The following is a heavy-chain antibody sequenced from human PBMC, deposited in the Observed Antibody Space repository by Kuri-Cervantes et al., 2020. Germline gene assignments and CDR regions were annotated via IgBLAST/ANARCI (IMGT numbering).Heavy chain of an antibody. V-gene: IGHV1-2*02. CDR3: ARELDDIVVVPAAP. CDR1: GYTFTGYY. D-gene: IGHD2-2*01. CDR2: INPNSGGT. J-gene: IGHJ5*02. Sequence: ASVKVSCKASGYTFTGYYMHWVRQAPGQGLEWMGWINPNSGGTNYAQKFQGRVTMTRDTSISTAYMELSRLRSDDTAVYYCARELDDIVVVPAAPWGQGTLVTVSS.